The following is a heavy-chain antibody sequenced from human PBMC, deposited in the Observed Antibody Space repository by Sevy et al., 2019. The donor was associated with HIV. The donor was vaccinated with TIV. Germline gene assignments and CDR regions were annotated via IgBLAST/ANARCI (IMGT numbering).Heavy chain of an antibody. J-gene: IGHJ6*03. CDR2: MIPIFGTA. CDR3: ASGIAAAAPYYYYYYMDV. CDR1: GGTFSSYA. Sequence: ASVKVSCKASGGTFSSYAISWVRQAPGQGLEWMGGMIPIFGTANYAQKFQGRVTITADKSTSTAYMELSSLRSEDTAVYYCASGIAAAAPYYYYYYMDVWGKGTTVTVS. D-gene: IGHD6-13*01. V-gene: IGHV1-69*06.